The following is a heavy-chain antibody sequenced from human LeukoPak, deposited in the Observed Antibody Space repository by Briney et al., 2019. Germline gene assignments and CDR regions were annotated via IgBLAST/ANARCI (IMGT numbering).Heavy chain of an antibody. J-gene: IGHJ4*02. Sequence: PGGSLRLSCAASGFTFSSYAMTWVRQAPGKGLEWVSGIRGSGSSTYYADSVKGRFTISRDNSNNPLYLQMNSLRAEDTAVYHCAKGRGNTAMVNFDYWGQGTLVTVSS. CDR3: AKGRGNTAMVNFDY. D-gene: IGHD5-18*01. V-gene: IGHV3-23*01. CDR2: IRGSGSST. CDR1: GFTFSSYA.